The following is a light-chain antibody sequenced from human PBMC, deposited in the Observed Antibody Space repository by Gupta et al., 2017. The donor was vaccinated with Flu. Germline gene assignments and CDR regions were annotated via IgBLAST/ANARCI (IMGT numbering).Light chain of an antibody. Sequence: EIVLTQSPGTLSLSPGERATLSCRASQSVNNNLLTWYQQKPGQAPRLLIYGASSRATGIPDRFSGSGSGTDFTLTIRRLEPEDFAVYYCQQDGISLYTFGPGTKMEIK. J-gene: IGKJ2*01. CDR1: QSVNNNL. V-gene: IGKV3-20*01. CDR3: QQDGISLYT. CDR2: GAS.